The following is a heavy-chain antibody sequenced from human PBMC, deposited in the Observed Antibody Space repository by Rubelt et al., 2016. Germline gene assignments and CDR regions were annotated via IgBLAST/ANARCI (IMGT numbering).Heavy chain of an antibody. CDR2: IYYSGST. CDR1: GGSVSSGTYY. V-gene: IGHV4-61*01. J-gene: IGHJ4*02. CDR3: ARPLLDY. Sequence: GPGLVKPSETLSLTCTVSGGSVSSGTYYWSWIRQPPGKGLEWIGYIYYSGSTNYNPSLKSRVTISVDTSKNQFSLKLSSVTAADTAVYYCARPLLDYWGQGTLVTVSS.